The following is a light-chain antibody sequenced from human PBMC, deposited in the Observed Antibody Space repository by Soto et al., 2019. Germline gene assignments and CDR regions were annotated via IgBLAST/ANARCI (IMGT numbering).Light chain of an antibody. Sequence: IQLTQSPSSLSASVGDRVTITCRASQDINSFLAWYQQKPGKAPKLLIYAASTLQSGVPSRFSGSGSGTDFTLTISSLQAEDVAVYYCQQYHSAPLTFAGGTKVDIK. CDR2: AAS. CDR1: QDINSF. V-gene: IGKV1-9*01. CDR3: QQYHSAPLT. J-gene: IGKJ4*01.